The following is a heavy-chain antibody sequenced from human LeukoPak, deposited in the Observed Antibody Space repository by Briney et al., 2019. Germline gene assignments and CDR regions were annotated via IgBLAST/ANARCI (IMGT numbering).Heavy chain of an antibody. CDR1: GGSISSSSYY. CDR3: ARQTNGCSSTSCYGVHWFDP. J-gene: IGHJ5*02. V-gene: IGHV4-39*01. CDR2: IYYSGST. Sequence: SETLSLTCTVSGGSISSSSYYWGWIRQPPGKGLEWIGSIYYSGSTYYNPSLKSRVTISVDTSKNQFSLKLSSVTAADTAVYYCARQTNGCSSTSCYGVHWFDPWGQGTLVTVSS. D-gene: IGHD2-2*01.